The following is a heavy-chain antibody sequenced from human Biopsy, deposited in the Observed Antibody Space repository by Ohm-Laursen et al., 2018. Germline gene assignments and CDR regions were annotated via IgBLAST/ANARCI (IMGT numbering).Heavy chain of an antibody. J-gene: IGHJ4*03. Sequence: SVKVSCKASRVTFSSYAVSWVRQAPGQGLEWMGGIIPMFGTTNYAQKFQGRLSITADKSTTAAYLELSGLRSEDTAVYYCASHVTYNFNGGLDYWGPGTTVTVSS. CDR1: RVTFSSYA. D-gene: IGHD1-14*01. CDR2: IIPMFGTT. V-gene: IGHV1-69*06. CDR3: ASHVTYNFNGGLDY.